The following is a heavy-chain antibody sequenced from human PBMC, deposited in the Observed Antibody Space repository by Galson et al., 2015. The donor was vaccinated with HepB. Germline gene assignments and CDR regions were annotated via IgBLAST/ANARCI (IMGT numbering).Heavy chain of an antibody. CDR3: ARDPSAGTTHTHYFDW. V-gene: IGHV3-48*01. Sequence: SLRLSCAASEFSFSNYAMNWVRQAPGKGLEWLLYASGGSGAIFYADSVKGRFTISRDNAKRSVHLQMTSLRAEDTAVYYCARDPSAGTTHTHYFDWWGQGALVTVSS. D-gene: IGHD1-7*01. J-gene: IGHJ4*02. CDR2: ASGGSGAI. CDR1: EFSFSNYA.